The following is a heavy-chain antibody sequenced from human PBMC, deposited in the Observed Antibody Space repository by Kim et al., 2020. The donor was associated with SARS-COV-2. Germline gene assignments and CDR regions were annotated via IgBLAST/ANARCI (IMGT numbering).Heavy chain of an antibody. V-gene: IGHV3-21*01. D-gene: IGHD2-2*01. Sequence: GGSLRLSCAASGFTFSSYSMNWVRQAPGKGLEWVSSISSSSSYIYYADSVKGRFTISRDNAKNSLYLQMNSLRAEDTAVYYCARVGGYCSSTSCYSFGYGMDAWGQGTTVTVSS. J-gene: IGHJ6*02. CDR3: ARVGGYCSSTSCYSFGYGMDA. CDR2: ISSSSSYI. CDR1: GFTFSSYS.